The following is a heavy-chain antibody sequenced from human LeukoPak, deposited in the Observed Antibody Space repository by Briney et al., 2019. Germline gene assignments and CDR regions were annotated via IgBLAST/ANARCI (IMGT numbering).Heavy chain of an antibody. CDR3: ARGPIAVVTYYYYYYMDV. CDR2: INPNSGGT. D-gene: IGHD6-19*01. V-gene: IGHV1-2*02. CDR1: GYTFTGHY. J-gene: IGHJ6*03. Sequence: ASVKVSCKASGYTFTGHYIHWVRQAPGQGLEWMGWINPNSGGTNYAQKFQGRVTMTRDTSISTAYMELSRLRSDDTAVYYCARGPIAVVTYYYYYYMDVWGKGTTVTVSS.